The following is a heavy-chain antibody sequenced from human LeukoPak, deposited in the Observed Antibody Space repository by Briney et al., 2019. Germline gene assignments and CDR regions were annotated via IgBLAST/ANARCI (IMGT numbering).Heavy chain of an antibody. D-gene: IGHD2-21*02. J-gene: IGHJ3*02. CDR3: ARRDLDDAFDI. CDR1: GGSISGSH. V-gene: IGHV4-59*12. CDR2: IYFNGNT. Sequence: SETLSLTCLVSGGSISGSHWSWIRQPPGKGLEWIGHIYFNGNTYYNPSLEGRVTILVDRSATQFSLTLTSVTAADTAVYYCARRDLDDAFDIWGQGTMVPISS.